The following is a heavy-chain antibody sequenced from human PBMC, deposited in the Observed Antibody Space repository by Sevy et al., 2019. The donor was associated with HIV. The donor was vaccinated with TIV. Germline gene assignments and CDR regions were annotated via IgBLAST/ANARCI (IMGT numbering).Heavy chain of an antibody. CDR1: GYTFTSYG. CDR3: ARDRGHYYDTRDDAFDI. J-gene: IGHJ3*02. CDR2: ISAYNGNT. D-gene: IGHD3-22*01. Sequence: ASVKVSCKASGYTFTSYGISWVRQAPGQGLEWMGWISAYNGNTNYAQKLQGRGTMTTDTSTRTAYMELRSLRSDDTAVYYCARDRGHYYDTRDDAFDIWGQGTMVTVSS. V-gene: IGHV1-18*01.